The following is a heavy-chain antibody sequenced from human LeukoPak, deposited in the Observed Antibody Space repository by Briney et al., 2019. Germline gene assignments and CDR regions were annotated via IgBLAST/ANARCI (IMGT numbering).Heavy chain of an antibody. D-gene: IGHD1-26*01. J-gene: IGHJ4*02. CDR1: GGSISSSSYY. Sequence: SETLSLTCTVSGGSISSSSYYWGWIRQPPGKGLEWIGSIYYSGSTYYNPSLKSRVTISVDTSKNQFSLKLSSVTAADTAVYYCARLRIQWRYSGSYYSLDYWGQGTLVTVSS. V-gene: IGHV4-39*07. CDR2: IYYSGST. CDR3: ARLRIQWRYSGSYYSLDY.